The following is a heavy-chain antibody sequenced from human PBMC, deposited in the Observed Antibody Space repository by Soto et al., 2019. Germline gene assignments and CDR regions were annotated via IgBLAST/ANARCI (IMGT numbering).Heavy chain of an antibody. J-gene: IGHJ6*02. CDR1: GYTFINYY. CDR3: ARERASTSLLTHYYYAMDV. Sequence: ASVKVSCKSSGYTFINYYVHWVRQAPGQGLEWMGMINPSGGRTTYPQKFQGRVTMTRDTSTSTVYVELSSLRSDDTAVFYCARERASTSLLTHYYYAMDVWGQGTTVTVSS. CDR2: INPSGGRT. V-gene: IGHV1-46*01.